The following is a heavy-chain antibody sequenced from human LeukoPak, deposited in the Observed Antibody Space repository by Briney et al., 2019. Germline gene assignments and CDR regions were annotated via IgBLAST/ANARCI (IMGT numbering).Heavy chain of an antibody. CDR1: GFTFSSYG. Sequence: GGSLRLSCAASGFTFSSYGMHWVRQAPGKGLEWVAFIRYDGSNKYYADSVKGRFTISRDNSKNTLYLQMNSLRAEDTAVYYCAKGSGSYPVAYFDYWGQGTLATVSS. CDR2: IRYDGSNK. D-gene: IGHD1-26*01. CDR3: AKGSGSYPVAYFDY. V-gene: IGHV3-30*02. J-gene: IGHJ4*02.